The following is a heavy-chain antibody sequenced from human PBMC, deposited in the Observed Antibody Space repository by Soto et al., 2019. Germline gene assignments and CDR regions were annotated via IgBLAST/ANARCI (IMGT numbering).Heavy chain of an antibody. V-gene: IGHV4-34*01. CDR1: GGSFSGYY. D-gene: IGHD5-18*01. J-gene: IGHJ4*02. CDR3: ARGVRTIYSYPDY. CDR2: INHSGST. Sequence: SETLSLTCAVYGGSFSGYYWSWLRQPPGKGLEWIGEINHSGSTNYNPSLKSRVTISVDTSKNQFSLMLSSVTAADTAVFYCARGVRTIYSYPDYWGQGTLVTVSS.